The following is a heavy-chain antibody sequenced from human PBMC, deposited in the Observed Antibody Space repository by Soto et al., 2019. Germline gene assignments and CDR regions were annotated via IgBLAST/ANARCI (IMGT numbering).Heavy chain of an antibody. Sequence: LRLSCTPSGFTFGGYALSWVRQAPGKGLEWVGFIKSKAYGGTTEYAASVKGRFTISRDDSKSIAYLQMNSLKTEDTGVYYCTRDRTIFGVVISIAYGMDVWGQGTTVTVSS. V-gene: IGHV3-49*04. D-gene: IGHD3-3*01. CDR2: IKSKAYGGTT. CDR3: TRDRTIFGVVISIAYGMDV. CDR1: GFTFGGYA. J-gene: IGHJ6*02.